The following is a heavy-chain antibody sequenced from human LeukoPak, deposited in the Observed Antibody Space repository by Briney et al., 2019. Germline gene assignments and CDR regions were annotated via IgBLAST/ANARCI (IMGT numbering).Heavy chain of an antibody. CDR3: ARDLADWNYWYYYGMDV. D-gene: IGHD1-7*01. CDR2: INPSGGST. Sequence: ASVTVSCKASGYTFTSYYMHWVRQAPGQGLEWMGIINPSGGSTSYAQKFQGRVTMTRDTSTSTVYMELSSLRSEDTAVYYCARDLADWNYWYYYGMDVWGQGTTVTVSS. CDR1: GYTFTSYY. V-gene: IGHV1-46*01. J-gene: IGHJ6*02.